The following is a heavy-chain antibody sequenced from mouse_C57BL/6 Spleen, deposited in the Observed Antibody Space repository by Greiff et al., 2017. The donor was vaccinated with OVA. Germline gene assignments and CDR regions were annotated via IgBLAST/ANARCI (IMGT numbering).Heavy chain of an antibody. CDR2: INPNYGTT. D-gene: IGHD3-2*02. Sequence: VQLQQPGAELVRPGSSVKLSCKASGYSFTDYNMNWVKQSNGKSLEWIGVINPNYGTTSYNQKFKGKATLTVDQSSSTAYMQLNSLTSEDSAVYYCARETAQARVAYWGQGTLVTVSA. V-gene: IGHV1-39*01. CDR1: GYSFTDYN. CDR3: ARETAQARVAY. J-gene: IGHJ3*01.